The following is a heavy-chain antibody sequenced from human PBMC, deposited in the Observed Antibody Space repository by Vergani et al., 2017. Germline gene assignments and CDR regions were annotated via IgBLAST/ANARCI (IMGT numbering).Heavy chain of an antibody. Sequence: QVTLKESGPVLVKPTETLTLTCTVSGFSLSNARMGVSWIRQPPGKALEWLVHIFSNDEKSYSTSLKSRLTNSKDTYKSQVVLTMTNMDPVDTATYYCARIHVTWADLWSGPHNYDYYGMDVWGQGTTVTVSS. D-gene: IGHD3-3*01. CDR1: GFSLSNARMG. J-gene: IGHJ6*02. V-gene: IGHV2-26*01. CDR3: ARIHVTWADLWSGPHNYDYYGMDV. CDR2: IFSNDEK.